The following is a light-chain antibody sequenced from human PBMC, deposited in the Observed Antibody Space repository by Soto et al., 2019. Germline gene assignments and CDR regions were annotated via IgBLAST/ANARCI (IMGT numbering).Light chain of an antibody. CDR1: SGHSRYA. Sequence: QSVLTQSPSASASLGASVKLTCTLSSGHSRYAIAWHQQQPEKGPRYLMKLYSDGSHSKGDGLPDRFSGSSSGAERYLTISSLQSEDEADYYCETWGTGVRVFGGGTKLTVL. CDR3: ETWGTGVRV. CDR2: LYSDGSH. J-gene: IGLJ3*02. V-gene: IGLV4-69*01.